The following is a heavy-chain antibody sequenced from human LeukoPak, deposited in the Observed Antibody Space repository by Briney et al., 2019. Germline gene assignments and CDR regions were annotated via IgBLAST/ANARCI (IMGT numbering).Heavy chain of an antibody. CDR2: IKNDGSRT. J-gene: IGHJ4*02. CDR1: GFTFSSYE. Sequence: GGSLRLSCAASGFTFSSYEMNWVRQAPGKGLVWVSRIKNDGSRTSYADSVKGRFTISRDNAKNTLYLQMNSLRAEDTAMYYCARGHIVVLTAPDYWGQGTLVTVSS. D-gene: IGHD2-21*02. CDR3: ARGHIVVLTAPDY. V-gene: IGHV3-74*01.